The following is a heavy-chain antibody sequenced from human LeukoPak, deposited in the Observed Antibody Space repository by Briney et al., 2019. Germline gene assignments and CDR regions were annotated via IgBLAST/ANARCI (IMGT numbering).Heavy chain of an antibody. CDR3: ARADLSSGGSGRGVYYFDY. CDR1: GGTFSSYA. J-gene: IGHJ4*02. V-gene: IGHV1-69*04. D-gene: IGHD2-15*01. CDR2: IIPILGIA. Sequence: GASVKVSFKASGGTFSSYAISWVRQAPGQGLEWMGRIIPILGIANYAQKFQGRVTITADKSTSTAYMELSSLRSEDTAVYYCARADLSSGGSGRGVYYFDYCGQGTLVIVSS.